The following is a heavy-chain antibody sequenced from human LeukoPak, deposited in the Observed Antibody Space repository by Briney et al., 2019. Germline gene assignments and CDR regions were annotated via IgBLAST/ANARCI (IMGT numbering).Heavy chain of an antibody. CDR1: GNSFTNYW. J-gene: IGHJ4*02. Sequence: GESLKISCKGSGNSFTNYWIGWVRQMPGKGLEWMGIIYPGDSDTRYSPSFQGQVTISADKSISTAYLQWSSLKASDTAMYYCARRSGFWITAAGATTYYFDYWGQGTLVTVSS. V-gene: IGHV5-51*01. CDR2: IYPGDSDT. CDR3: ARRSGFWITAAGATTYYFDY. D-gene: IGHD6-13*01.